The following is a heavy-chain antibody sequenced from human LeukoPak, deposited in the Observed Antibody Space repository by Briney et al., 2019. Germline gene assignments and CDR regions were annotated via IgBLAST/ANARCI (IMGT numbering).Heavy chain of an antibody. CDR1: GGSISSGGYY. V-gene: IGHV3-11*01. CDR2: ISSSGSTI. D-gene: IGHD3-22*01. J-gene: IGHJ2*01. Sequence: LSLTCTVSGGSISSGGYYWSWIRQAPGKGLEWVSYISSSGSTIYYADSVKGRFTISRDNAKNSLYLQMNSLRAEDTAVYYCARAPMIGGRGTLVTVSS. CDR3: ARAPMI.